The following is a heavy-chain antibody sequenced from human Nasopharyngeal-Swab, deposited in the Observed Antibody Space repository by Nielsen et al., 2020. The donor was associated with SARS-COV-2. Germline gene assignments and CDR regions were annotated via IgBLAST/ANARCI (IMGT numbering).Heavy chain of an antibody. CDR1: GFTFDDYG. CDR2: ISWNSLAI. D-gene: IGHD3-10*01. CDR3: ARSRSYYASGSLFDF. J-gene: IGHJ4*02. V-gene: IGHV3-9*01. Sequence: SLKISCAASGFTFDDYGMHWVRHAPGKGLEWVSGISWNSLAIAHADSVRGRFTISRDNGKNSLYLQMNSLRPEDTAFYYCARSRSYYASGSLFDFWGQGTLVTVSS.